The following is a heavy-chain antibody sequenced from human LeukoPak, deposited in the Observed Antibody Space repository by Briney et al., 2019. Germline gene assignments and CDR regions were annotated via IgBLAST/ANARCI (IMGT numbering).Heavy chain of an antibody. Sequence: SETLSLTCTVSGGSISSYYWSWIRQPPGKGLEWIGYIYYSGSTNYNPSLKSRVTISVDTSKNQFSLKLSSVTAADTAVYYCAREGYDVLSTYPYYYYYMDVWDKGTTVTVSS. J-gene: IGHJ6*03. CDR3: AREGYDVLSTYPYYYYYMDV. D-gene: IGHD3-9*01. CDR2: IYYSGST. V-gene: IGHV4-59*01. CDR1: GGSISSYY.